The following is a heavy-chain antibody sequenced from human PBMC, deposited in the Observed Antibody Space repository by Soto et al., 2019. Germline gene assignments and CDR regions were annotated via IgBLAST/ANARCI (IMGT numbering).Heavy chain of an antibody. V-gene: IGHV4-31*03. Sequence: SETLSITCTVAGGSISTSGSYWSWIRGHPGKGLEWIGYIYSSGSTYYNPSLKSRIIISVDTSKNQFSLNLNSLTAADTAVYYCASDRGISDPTGSYYHGMDFCGAGTSVS. J-gene: IGHJ6*02. D-gene: IGHD3-16*01. CDR1: GGSISTSGSY. CDR3: ASDRGISDPTGSYYHGMDF. CDR2: IYSSGST.